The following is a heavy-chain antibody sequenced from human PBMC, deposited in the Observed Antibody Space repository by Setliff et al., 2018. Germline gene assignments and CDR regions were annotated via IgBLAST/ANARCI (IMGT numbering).Heavy chain of an antibody. V-gene: IGHV4-61*02. CDR2: IYTSGST. CDR3: ARVRWELYFDY. D-gene: IGHD1-26*01. CDR1: GGSISSGSYY. J-gene: IGHJ4*02. Sequence: PSETLSLTCTVSGGSISSGSYYWSRIRQPAGKGLEWIGRIYTSGSTNYNPSLKSRVTISVDTSKNQFSLKLSSVTAADTAVYYCARVRWELYFDYWGQGTLVTVSS.